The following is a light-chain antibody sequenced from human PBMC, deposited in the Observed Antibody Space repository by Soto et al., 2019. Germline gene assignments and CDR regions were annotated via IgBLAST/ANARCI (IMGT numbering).Light chain of an antibody. CDR2: DVI. V-gene: IGLV2-11*01. Sequence: QSALTQPRSVSGSPGQSVTISCTGTSRDVGTYNFVSWYQQHPGKAPKLIIYDVIKRPSGVPDRFSGSKSGNTVSLTVSGLQAEDEADYYCCSYAGGYTHVFGTGTKVTVL. CDR1: SRDVGTYNF. CDR3: CSYAGGYTHV. J-gene: IGLJ1*01.